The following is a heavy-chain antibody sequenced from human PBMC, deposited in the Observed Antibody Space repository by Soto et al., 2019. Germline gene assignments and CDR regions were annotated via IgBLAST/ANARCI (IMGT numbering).Heavy chain of an antibody. CDR3: ARGRYFGDY. J-gene: IGHJ4*02. Sequence: SETLFLTCTVSGGSISSYYWSWIRQPPGKGLEWIGYIYYSGSTNYNPSLKSRVTISVDTSKNQFSLKLSSVTAADTAVYYCARGRYFGDYWGQGTLVTVSS. V-gene: IGHV4-59*01. CDR1: GGSISSYY. CDR2: IYYSGST. D-gene: IGHD1-26*01.